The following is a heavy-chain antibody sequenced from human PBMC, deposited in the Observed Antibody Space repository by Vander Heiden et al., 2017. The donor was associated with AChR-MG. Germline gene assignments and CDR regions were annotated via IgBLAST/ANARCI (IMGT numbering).Heavy chain of an antibody. Sequence: QVQLVQSGAEVKKPGASVKVSCKASGYTFTGHSIHWVRQAPGKGLEWMGRIDPNSGVTNYAQTFQGRVTLTRDTSNTTAHMELHSLKSDDTAVYYCARASWSYRNSFDIWGQGTMLTVTS. CDR1: GYTFTGHS. CDR3: ARASWSYRNSFDI. D-gene: IGHD4-4*01. CDR2: IDPNSGVT. V-gene: IGHV1-2*06. J-gene: IGHJ3*02.